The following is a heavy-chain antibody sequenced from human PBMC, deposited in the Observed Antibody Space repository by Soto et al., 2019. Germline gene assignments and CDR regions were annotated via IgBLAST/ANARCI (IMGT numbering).Heavy chain of an antibody. CDR2: VYATGTS. V-gene: IGHV4-4*07. J-gene: IGHJ5*02. Sequence: SETLSLTCSVSGGSMSKFYWSWIRKTAGKGLEWMGRVYATGTSDYNPSLRSRIAMSVDISKKTFSLRLRSVTAADTGVYYCVRDGSKTLRDCFDPWGQGILVTVSS. D-gene: IGHD4-17*01. CDR3: VRDGSKTLRDCFDP. CDR1: GGSMSKFY.